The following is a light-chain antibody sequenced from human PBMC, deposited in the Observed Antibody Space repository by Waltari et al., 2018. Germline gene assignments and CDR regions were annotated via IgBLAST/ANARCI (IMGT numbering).Light chain of an antibody. J-gene: IGLJ3*02. CDR2: KDS. Sequence: SYELTQPPPVPVSPGQRARITCSGDALPKHYPYWYQQKPGQAPVLGIYKDSERPSGIPERVSGSSSGTTVTLTISGVQAEDEADYYCQSADSSGTYEGVFGGGTKLTVL. V-gene: IGLV3-25*03. CDR1: ALPKHY. CDR3: QSADSSGTYEGV.